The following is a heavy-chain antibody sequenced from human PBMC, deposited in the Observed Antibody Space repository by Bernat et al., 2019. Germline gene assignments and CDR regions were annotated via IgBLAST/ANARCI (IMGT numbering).Heavy chain of an antibody. D-gene: IGHD5-24*01. V-gene: IGHV1-46*03. CDR3: ARGRDGYRGTNFDY. CDR1: GYTFTNYF. Sequence: QVQLVQSGAEVKKPGASVTISCKASGYTFTNYFMHWVRQAPGQGLEWMAITNPSGGSSGYAQKFQGRVSRTRDTSTSTVYMEMSSLRSEDTAVYFCARGRDGYRGTNFDYWGQGNLVTVSS. J-gene: IGHJ4*02. CDR2: TNPSGGSS.